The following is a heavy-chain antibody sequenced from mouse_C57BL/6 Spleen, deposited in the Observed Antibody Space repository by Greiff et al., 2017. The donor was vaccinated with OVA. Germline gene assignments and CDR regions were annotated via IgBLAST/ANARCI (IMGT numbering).Heavy chain of an antibody. CDR2: ISDGGSYT. D-gene: IGHD3-2*02. Sequence: DVKLVESGGGLVKPGGSLKLSCAASGFTFSSYAMSWVRQTPEKRLEWVATISDGGSYTYYPDNVKGRFTISRDNAKNNLYLQMSHLKSEDTAMYYCARDQGDSSGYFYYFDYWGQGTTLTVSS. V-gene: IGHV5-4*01. CDR3: ARDQGDSSGYFYYFDY. J-gene: IGHJ2*01. CDR1: GFTFSSYA.